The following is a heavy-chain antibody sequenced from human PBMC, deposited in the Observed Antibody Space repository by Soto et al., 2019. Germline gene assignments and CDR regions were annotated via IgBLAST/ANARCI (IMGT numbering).Heavy chain of an antibody. D-gene: IGHD3-10*01. J-gene: IGHJ4*02. CDR3: ASTFGETSWAYFDY. Sequence: QVQLQESGPRLVKPSQTLSLTCTVPGGSIITGRYYWSWIRQPPGKGLEWIGYISYSGSTYYNPSLKSRVTISIDTSKSQFSLKLTSVTAADTADYYCASTFGETSWAYFDYWGQGTLVTVSS. CDR1: GGSIITGRYY. CDR2: ISYSGST. V-gene: IGHV4-30-4*01.